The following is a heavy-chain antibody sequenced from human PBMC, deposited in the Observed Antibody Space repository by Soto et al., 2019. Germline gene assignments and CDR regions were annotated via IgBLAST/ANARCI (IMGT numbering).Heavy chain of an antibody. D-gene: IGHD3-3*01. CDR2: MNPNSGNT. CDR1: GYTFTSYD. V-gene: IGHV1-8*01. J-gene: IGHJ3*02. CDR3: ASAVGITIFGVHYDAFDI. Sequence: ASXKVSCKASGYTFTSYDINWVRQATGQGLEWMGWMNPNSGNTGYAQKFQGRVTMTRNTSISTAYMELSSLRSEDTAVYYCASAVGITIFGVHYDAFDIWGQGTMVTVSS.